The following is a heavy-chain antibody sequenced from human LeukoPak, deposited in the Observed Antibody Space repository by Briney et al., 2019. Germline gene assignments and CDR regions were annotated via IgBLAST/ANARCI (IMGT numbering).Heavy chain of an antibody. CDR2: IVPILGTA. Sequence: ASVKVSCKAPGGSFGRYAISWVRQAPGQGLEWMGGIVPILGTANYAQKFQGRVTITADDSTGTAYMELTSLRSADTAVYYCARSQGYSYGSSYWGQGTLVTVS. CDR1: GGSFGRYA. V-gene: IGHV1-69*13. CDR3: ARSQGYSYGSSY. J-gene: IGHJ4*02. D-gene: IGHD5-18*01.